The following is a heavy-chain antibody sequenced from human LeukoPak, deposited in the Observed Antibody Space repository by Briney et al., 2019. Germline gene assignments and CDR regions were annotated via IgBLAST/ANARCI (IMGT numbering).Heavy chain of an antibody. CDR2: IKHDGSEK. D-gene: IGHD5-18*01. J-gene: IGHJ4*02. Sequence: PGGSLRLSCGTSGFTFSSYWMTWVRQAPGKGLEWVANIKHDGSEKYYVDSVEGRFIISRDNVENSLHVQMNSLGAEVTAVYYCSKEPLRYVYGTFDFWGQGTLVTVSS. CDR3: SKEPLRYVYGTFDF. CDR1: GFTFSSYW. V-gene: IGHV3-7*05.